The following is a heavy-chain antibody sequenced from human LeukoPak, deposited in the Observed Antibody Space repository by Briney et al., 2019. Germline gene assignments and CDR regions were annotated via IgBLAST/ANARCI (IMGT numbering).Heavy chain of an antibody. D-gene: IGHD3-22*01. CDR3: ARGGYGSESRGYSPTIFEY. V-gene: IGHV4-34*01. CDR2: INHSGST. J-gene: IGHJ4*02. Sequence: SETLSLTCAVYGGSFSGYYWSWIRQPPGKGLEWIGEINHSGSTNYNPSLKSRVTISVDTSKNQFSLKLSSVTAADTAVYYCARGGYGSESRGYSPTIFEYWGQGTLVTVSS. CDR1: GGSFSGYY.